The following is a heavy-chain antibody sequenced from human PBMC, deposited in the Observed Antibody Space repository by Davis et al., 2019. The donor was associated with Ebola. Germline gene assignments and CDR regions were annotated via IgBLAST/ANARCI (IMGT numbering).Heavy chain of an antibody. D-gene: IGHD5-12*01. CDR3: ASGDGRGSSYDMDV. Sequence: GESLKISCAASGFIFSNYWMSWVRQAPGKGPEWVAIIKQDGGEKYYVDSVMGRFTISRDNAKNSVFLQMNSLRGEDTALYYCASGDGRGSSYDMDVWGQGTTVTVSS. CDR1: GFIFSNYW. J-gene: IGHJ6*02. CDR2: IKQDGGEK. V-gene: IGHV3-7*03.